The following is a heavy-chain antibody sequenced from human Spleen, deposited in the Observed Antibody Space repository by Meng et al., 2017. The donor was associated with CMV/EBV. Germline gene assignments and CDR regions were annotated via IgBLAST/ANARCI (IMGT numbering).Heavy chain of an antibody. CDR3: ARDSYHYGSGTYNWFDP. CDR1: GASIRSYW. CDR2: IHYSGTS. J-gene: IGHJ5*02. Sequence: SETLSLTCTVSGASIRSYWWSWIRQSPGKGLEWIGYIHYSGTSKYNPSLRSRVTMSVDTSKNQFSLKLSSVTAADTAVYYCARDSYHYGSGTYNWFDPWGQGTLVTVSS. V-gene: IGHV4-59*01. D-gene: IGHD3-10*01.